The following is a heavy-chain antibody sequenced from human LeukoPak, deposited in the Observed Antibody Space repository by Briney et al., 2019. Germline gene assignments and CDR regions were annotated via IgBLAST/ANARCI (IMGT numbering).Heavy chain of an antibody. CDR2: IKKDGSEN. CDR3: ASRGYSYGYSF. D-gene: IGHD5-18*01. CDR1: AFTFSSFW. J-gene: IGHJ4*02. Sequence: AGSLRLSCSASAFTFSSFWMRWDRQAQGQGREWVANIKKDGSENYYVDSGKGRFTIYRDKAKNSLYLQMNSLRAEDTAVDYCASRGYSYGYSFWGQGALVTDSS. V-gene: IGHV3-7*01.